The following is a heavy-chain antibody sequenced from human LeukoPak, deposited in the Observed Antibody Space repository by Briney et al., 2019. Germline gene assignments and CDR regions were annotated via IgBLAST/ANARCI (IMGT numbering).Heavy chain of an antibody. Sequence: TGGTLRLSSAASGFTFSSYSMNWVRQAPGKGLEWVSYISSSSSTIYYADSVKGRFTISRDNAKNTLYLQMNSLRAEDTAVYYCARDLFFIYGSGSYYNGWGKGTLVTVSS. CDR3: ARDLFFIYGSGSYYNG. D-gene: IGHD3-10*01. CDR1: GFTFSSYS. V-gene: IGHV3-48*01. J-gene: IGHJ4*02. CDR2: ISSSSSTI.